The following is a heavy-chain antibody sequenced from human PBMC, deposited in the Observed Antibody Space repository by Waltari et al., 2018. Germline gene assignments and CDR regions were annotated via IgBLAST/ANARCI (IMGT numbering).Heavy chain of an antibody. V-gene: IGHV4-39*01. D-gene: IGHD1-26*01. Sequence: QLQLQESGPGLVKPSETLSLTCAVSGGSINSINFYWGWIRQPPEKGPEWIGSIYYTGNTYYSPSLKSRVTISVDTSKNQFSLRLSSVTAADTAVYYCARFYSGTYHEPYWGQGTLVSVSS. J-gene: IGHJ4*02. CDR1: GGSINSINFY. CDR3: ARFYSGTYHEPY. CDR2: IYYTGNT.